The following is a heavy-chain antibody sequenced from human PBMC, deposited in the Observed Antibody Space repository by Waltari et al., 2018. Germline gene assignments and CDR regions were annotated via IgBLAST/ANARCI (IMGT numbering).Heavy chain of an antibody. V-gene: IGHV4-34*01. CDR1: GGSFSGYC. J-gene: IGHJ6*03. Sequence: QVQLQQWGAGLLKPSETLSLTCAVYGGSFSGYCWSWIRQPPGKGLEWIGEINHSGSTNYNPSLKSRVTISVDTSKNQFSLKLNSVTAADTAVYYCARGSRRYYYMDVWGKGTTVTVSS. CDR3: ARGSRRYYYMDV. CDR2: INHSGST.